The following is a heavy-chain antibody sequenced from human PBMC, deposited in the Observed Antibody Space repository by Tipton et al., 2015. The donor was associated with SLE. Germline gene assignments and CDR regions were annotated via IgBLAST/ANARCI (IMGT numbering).Heavy chain of an antibody. CDR1: GGSISSYY. Sequence: TLSLTCTVSGGSISSYYWSWIRQPPGKGLEWIGYIYYSGGTNYNPSLKSRVTISVDTSKNQFSLKLSSVTAADTAVYYCARHVEDSSGWFRLDYWGQGTLVTV. D-gene: IGHD6-19*01. J-gene: IGHJ4*02. V-gene: IGHV4-59*07. CDR2: IYYSGGT. CDR3: ARHVEDSSGWFRLDY.